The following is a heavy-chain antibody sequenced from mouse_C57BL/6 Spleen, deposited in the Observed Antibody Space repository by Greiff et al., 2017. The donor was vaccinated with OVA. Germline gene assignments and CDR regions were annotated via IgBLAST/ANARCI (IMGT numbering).Heavy chain of an antibody. Sequence: VQLQQSGAELVRPGASVTLSCKASGYTFTDYEMHWVKQTPVHGLEWIGAIYPETGGTAYNQKFKGKAILTADKSSSTAYMELRSLTSEDSAVYYCTNSYGSSFSFAYWGQGTLVTVSA. CDR2: IYPETGGT. J-gene: IGHJ3*01. CDR1: GYTFTDYE. CDR3: TNSYGSSFSFAY. D-gene: IGHD1-1*01. V-gene: IGHV1-15*01.